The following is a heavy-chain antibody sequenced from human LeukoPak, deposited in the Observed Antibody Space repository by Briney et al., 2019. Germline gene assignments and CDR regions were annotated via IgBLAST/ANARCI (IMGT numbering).Heavy chain of an antibody. Sequence: PSGTLSLTCAVSGGSISRSNWWTWVRQAPGKGLEWIGEIFHTGDTNYNPSLKSRVTISADTSKNQFSLKLSSVTAADTAVYYCAREHMSDAFDIWGQGTMVTVSS. CDR3: AREHMSDAFDI. V-gene: IGHV4-4*02. D-gene: IGHD2-21*01. CDR2: IFHTGDT. J-gene: IGHJ3*02. CDR1: GGSISRSNW.